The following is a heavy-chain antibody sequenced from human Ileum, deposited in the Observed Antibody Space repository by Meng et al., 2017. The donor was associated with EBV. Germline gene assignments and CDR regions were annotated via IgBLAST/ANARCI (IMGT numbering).Heavy chain of an antibody. CDR3: ASRPENDVGPFDY. J-gene: IGHJ4*02. CDR1: GYTFTSYP. Sequence: VPLVQSGSEDTKPGRSVKVSCKASGYTFTSYPMHWGRQAPGQRLQWMGWVNTGNGKTEYSQNFQGRVTITRDTSANTAYMELSSLRSEDTAVYYCASRPENDVGPFDYWGQGTLVTVSS. V-gene: IGHV1-3*04. CDR2: VNTGNGKT. D-gene: IGHD1-14*01.